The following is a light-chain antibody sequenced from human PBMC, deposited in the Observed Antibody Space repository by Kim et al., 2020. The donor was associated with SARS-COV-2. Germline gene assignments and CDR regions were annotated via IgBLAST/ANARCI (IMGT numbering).Light chain of an antibody. J-gene: IGKJ4*01. CDR3: QKYDDAPLT. CDR1: QGINNY. Sequence: SAYVGDRLTVTCRASQGINNYLAWYQQKPGKVPKLLIYGATTLQPGVPSRFSGSASGTDFTLTISSLQPEDVATYYCQKYDDAPLTFGGGTKLEI. CDR2: GAT. V-gene: IGKV1-27*01.